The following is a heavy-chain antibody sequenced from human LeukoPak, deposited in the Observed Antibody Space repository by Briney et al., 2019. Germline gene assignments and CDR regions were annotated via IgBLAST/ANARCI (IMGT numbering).Heavy chain of an antibody. CDR3: AKRDTSGWENWFDP. CDR2: ISDNT. Sequence: GGSLRLSXAASGFTFSNYAMSWVRQAPGKGLEWVSTISDNTYYADSVKGRFTISRDNSKNTLYLQMNSLKPEDTAVYYCAKRDTSGWENWFDPWGRGTLVTVSS. CDR1: GFTFSNYA. D-gene: IGHD6-19*01. V-gene: IGHV3-23*01. J-gene: IGHJ5*02.